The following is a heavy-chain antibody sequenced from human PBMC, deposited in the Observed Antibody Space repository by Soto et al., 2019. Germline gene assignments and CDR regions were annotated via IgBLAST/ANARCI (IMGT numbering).Heavy chain of an antibody. J-gene: IGHJ4*02. V-gene: IGHV3-30*18. D-gene: IGHD6-19*01. CDR1: GFTFSDYA. CDR3: AKGGRQWLVTSDFNY. CDR2: VSHDGRNT. Sequence: VQLVESGGGVVQPGGSLRLSCAASGFTFSDYAMHWVRQAPGKGLEWVAVVSHDGRNTHYADSVKGRFTISRDSSKNTVSPEMTSLRAEDTAGYYCAKGGRQWLVTSDFNYWGQGALVTVSS.